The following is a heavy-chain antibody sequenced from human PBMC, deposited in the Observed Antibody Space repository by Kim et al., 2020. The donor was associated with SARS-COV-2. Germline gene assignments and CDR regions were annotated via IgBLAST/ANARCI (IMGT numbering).Heavy chain of an antibody. CDR3: AKAYLYGSGSPLGLFDY. J-gene: IGHJ4*02. V-gene: IGHV3-23*03. Sequence: GGSLRLSCAASGFTFSTYAMSWVRQAPGKGLEWVSVIYSDGSDTFYANSVKGRFTISRDNSKNTLFLQMNSLRTEDTALYYCAKAYLYGSGSPLGLFDYWGQGTLVTVSS. CDR1: GFTFSTYA. D-gene: IGHD3-10*01. CDR2: IYSDGSDT.